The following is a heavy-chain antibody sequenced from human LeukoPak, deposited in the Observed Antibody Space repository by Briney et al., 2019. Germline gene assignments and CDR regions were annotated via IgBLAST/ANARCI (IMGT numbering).Heavy chain of an antibody. V-gene: IGHV4-4*07. CDR1: GGSISSYY. J-gene: IGHJ4*02. CDR2: IYTSGST. D-gene: IGHD4-23*01. Sequence: SETLSLTCTVSGGSISSYYWSWIRQPAGKGLEWIGRIYTSGSTNYNPSLKSRVTMSVDTSKNQFSLKLSSVTAADTAVYYCARTTVVTPQYYFDYWGQGTLVTVSS. CDR3: ARTTVVTPQYYFDY.